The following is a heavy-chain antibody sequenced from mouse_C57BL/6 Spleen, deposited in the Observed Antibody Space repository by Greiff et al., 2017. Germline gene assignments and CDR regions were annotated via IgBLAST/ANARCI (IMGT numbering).Heavy chain of an antibody. Sequence: QVQLKQSDAELVKPGASVKISCKVSGYTFTDHTIHWMKQRPEQGLEWIGYIYPRDGSTKYNEKFKGKATLTADKSSSTAYMQLNSLTSEDSAVYFCAREVYYYGSSYVSFDYWGQGTTLTVSS. V-gene: IGHV1-78*01. CDR1: GYTFTDHT. J-gene: IGHJ2*01. D-gene: IGHD1-1*01. CDR2: IYPRDGST. CDR3: AREVYYYGSSYVSFDY.